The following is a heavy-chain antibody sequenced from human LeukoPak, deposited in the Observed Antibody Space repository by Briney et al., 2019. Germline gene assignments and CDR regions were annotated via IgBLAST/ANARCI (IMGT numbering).Heavy chain of an antibody. V-gene: IGHV5-51*01. D-gene: IGHD1-26*01. J-gene: IGHJ3*01. Sequence: GESLKISCKVSGYSFTSYCIGWVRQVPGKGLEWMGMIYPGDSGPTYSPSFQGQVTISVDKSINTAYLQWSSLQASDTAMYYCGMSGDRVPLQDDVFDVWGQGTMVTVST. CDR1: GYSFTSYC. CDR2: IYPGDSGP. CDR3: GMSGDRVPLQDDVFDV.